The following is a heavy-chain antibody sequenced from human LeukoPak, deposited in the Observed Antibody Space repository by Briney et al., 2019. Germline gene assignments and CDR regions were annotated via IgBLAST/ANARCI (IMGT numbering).Heavy chain of an antibody. J-gene: IGHJ3*02. Sequence: GGSLRLSCSASGFTFSSYAMHWVRQAPGKGLEYVSAITSNGGGTYYADSVKGRFTISRDNSKNTLYLQMSSLRAEDTAVYYCARGGSGATRDDTFDIWGQGTMVTVSS. CDR3: ARGGSGATRDDTFDI. CDR2: ITSNGGGT. CDR1: GFTFSSYA. V-gene: IGHV3-64D*06. D-gene: IGHD3-10*01.